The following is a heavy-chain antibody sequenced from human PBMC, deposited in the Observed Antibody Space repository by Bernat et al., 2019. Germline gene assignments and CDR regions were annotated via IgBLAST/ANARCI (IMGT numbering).Heavy chain of an antibody. D-gene: IGHD1-26*01. CDR3: AHSLVGATFADAFDI. J-gene: IGHJ3*02. CDR2: IYWDEDK. Sequence: QITLKESGPTLVKPTQTLTLTCPFSGFSLSTSGVGVGWIRQPPGKALEWLALIYWDEDKRYSPSLKSRLTITKDTSKNQVVLTMTTMDPVDTATYYCAHSLVGATFADAFDIWGQGTMVTVSS. V-gene: IGHV2-5*02. CDR1: GFSLSTSGVG.